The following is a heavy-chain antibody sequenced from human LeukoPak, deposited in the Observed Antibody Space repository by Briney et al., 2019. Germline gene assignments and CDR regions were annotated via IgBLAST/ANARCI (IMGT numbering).Heavy chain of an antibody. D-gene: IGHD6-19*01. CDR1: GFTFGIYW. Sequence: GSLRLSCAASGFTFGIYWMSWVRQAPGKGLEWVANIKQDGSEKFYVDSVKGRFTLSRDNAKNSLFLQMNSLRAEDTAVYYCARDYYGSGWYGDYWGQGTLVTVSS. CDR2: IKQDGSEK. J-gene: IGHJ4*02. CDR3: ARDYYGSGWYGDY. V-gene: IGHV3-7*04.